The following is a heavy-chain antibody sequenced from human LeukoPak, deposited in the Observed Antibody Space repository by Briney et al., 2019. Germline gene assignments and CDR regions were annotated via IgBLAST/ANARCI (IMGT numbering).Heavy chain of an antibody. Sequence: SETLSLTCGVSGGSITNTNYWTWVRQPPGKGLEWIGEVNLQGSTNYNPSLMGRVAISVDTSENHISLQLTSVTAADTAVYYCARDIAAYYFVDWGQGTLVTVSS. CDR2: VNLQGST. CDR1: GGSITNTNY. CDR3: ARDIAAYYFVD. D-gene: IGHD6-25*01. J-gene: IGHJ4*02. V-gene: IGHV4-4*02.